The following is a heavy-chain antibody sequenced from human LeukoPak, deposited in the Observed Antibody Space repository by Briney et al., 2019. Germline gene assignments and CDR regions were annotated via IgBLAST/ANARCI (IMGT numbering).Heavy chain of an antibody. CDR3: AKDRSGPTIDY. J-gene: IGHJ4*02. Sequence: GGSLRLSCAASGFTFSSYAMSWVRQAPGKRLEWVSAISGSGGSTYYADSVKGRFPISRDNSKNTLYLQMNSLRAEDTAVYYCAKDRSGPTIDYWGQGTLVTVSS. CDR2: ISGSGGST. CDR1: GFTFSSYA. V-gene: IGHV3-23*01. D-gene: IGHD3-16*02.